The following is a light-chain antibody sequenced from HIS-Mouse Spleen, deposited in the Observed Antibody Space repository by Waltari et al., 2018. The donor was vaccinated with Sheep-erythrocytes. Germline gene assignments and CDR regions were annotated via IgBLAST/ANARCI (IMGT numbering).Light chain of an antibody. CDR2: DVS. Sequence: QSALTQPRSVSVSPGQSVTLSCTGTISAVGGYNYVSWYQQHPGKAPKLMIYDVSKRPSGVPDRFSGSKSGNTASLTISGLQAEDEADYYCCSYAGSYNHVFATGTKVTVL. V-gene: IGLV2-11*02. J-gene: IGLJ1*01. CDR3: CSYAGSYNHV. CDR1: ISAVGGYNY.